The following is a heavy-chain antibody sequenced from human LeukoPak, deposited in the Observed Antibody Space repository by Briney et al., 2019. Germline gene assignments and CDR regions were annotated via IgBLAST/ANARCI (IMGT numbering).Heavy chain of an antibody. D-gene: IGHD6-13*01. J-gene: IGHJ4*02. CDR2: INRDGSDK. Sequence: PGGSLRLSCAASGFTFSTYWMTWVRQAPGKGLEWVANINRDGSDKYSVDSVKGRFTISRDNAKNSLYLQMNSLRAEDTAVYYCAKGRGMAQLVPNYFDYWGQGTLVTVSS. CDR1: GFTFSTYW. CDR3: AKGRGMAQLVPNYFDY. V-gene: IGHV3-7*01.